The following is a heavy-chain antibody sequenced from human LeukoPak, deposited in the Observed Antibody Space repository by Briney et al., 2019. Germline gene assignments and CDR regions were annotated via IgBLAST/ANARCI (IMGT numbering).Heavy chain of an antibody. J-gene: IGHJ6*02. CDR2: INHRRIT. CDR1: GGSFTGDY. CDR3: ARHNWSEDWSYIDV. D-gene: IGHD1-20*01. V-gene: IGHV4-34*01. Sequence: SETLSLTWAFFGGSFTGDYWSGIRQPPGKGLEWIGEINHRRITNYDPSLKSRLTISVDTSKNHFSLKLSSVTAADTAVYYCARHNWSEDWSYIDVWGQGTTVTVSS.